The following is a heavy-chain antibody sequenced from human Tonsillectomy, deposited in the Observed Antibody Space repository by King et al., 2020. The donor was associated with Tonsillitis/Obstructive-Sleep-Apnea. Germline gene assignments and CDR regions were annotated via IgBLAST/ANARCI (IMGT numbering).Heavy chain of an antibody. J-gene: IGHJ4*02. V-gene: IGHV4-59*01. CDR3: AGAEGLRYFDRLNY. Sequence: QLQESGPGLVKPSETLSLTCTVSGGYISSYYWSWIRQPPGKGLEWIGYIYYSGSTNYNPSLKSRVTISVDTSKNQFYLTLSSVTAADTAVYYCAGAEGLRYFDRLNYWGQGTLVTVSS. CDR2: IYYSGST. D-gene: IGHD3-9*01. CDR1: GGYISSYY.